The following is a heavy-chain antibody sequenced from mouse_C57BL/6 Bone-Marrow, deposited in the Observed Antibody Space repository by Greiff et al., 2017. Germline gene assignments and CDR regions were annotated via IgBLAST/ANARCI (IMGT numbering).Heavy chain of an antibody. V-gene: IGHV1-74*01. CDR2: IHPSDSDT. Sequence: VQLQQPGAELVKPGASVKVSCKASGYTFTSYWMHWVKQRPGQGLEWIGRIHPSDSDTNYNQKFKGKAPLTVDKSSSTADMQHSSLTSEDSAVYYCSYCSSHWYFDVWGTGTTVTVSS. CDR1: GYTFTSYW. J-gene: IGHJ1*03. CDR3: SYCSSHWYFDV. D-gene: IGHD1-1*01.